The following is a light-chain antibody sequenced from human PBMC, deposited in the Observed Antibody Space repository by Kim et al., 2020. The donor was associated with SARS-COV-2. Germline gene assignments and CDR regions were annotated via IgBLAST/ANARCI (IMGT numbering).Light chain of an antibody. CDR1: SSDIGDYNY. J-gene: IGLJ3*02. Sequence: GPSITLSFSGTSSDIGDYNYVSWYQQHPGKAPKLMIYDVTKRPSGVSNRFSGSKSGNTASLTISGLQAEDEADYYCSSYSSSSTLVFGGGTKLTIL. V-gene: IGLV2-14*04. CDR2: DVT. CDR3: SSYSSSSTLV.